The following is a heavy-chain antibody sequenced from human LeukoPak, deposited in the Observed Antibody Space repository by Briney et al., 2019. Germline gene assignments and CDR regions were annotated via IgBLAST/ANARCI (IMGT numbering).Heavy chain of an antibody. CDR1: GGSISSGDYY. V-gene: IGHV4-30-4*08. CDR3: ARDRNYDFWSGFNDAFDI. Sequence: KPSETLSLTCTVSGGSISSGDYYWSWFRQPPGKGLEWIGYIYYSGSTYYNPSLKSRVTISVDTSKNQFSLKLSSVTAADTAVYYCARDRNYDFWSGFNDAFDIWGQGTMVTVSS. D-gene: IGHD3-3*01. J-gene: IGHJ3*02. CDR2: IYYSGST.